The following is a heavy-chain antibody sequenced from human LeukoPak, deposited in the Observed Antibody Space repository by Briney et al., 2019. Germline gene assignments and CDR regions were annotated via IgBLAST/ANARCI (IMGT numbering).Heavy chain of an antibody. V-gene: IGHV3-20*01. J-gene: IGHJ6*03. CDR1: GFTIDDYG. Sequence: PGGSLRLSCTASGFTIDDYGMNWVRQAPGKGLEWISGIHWNGDTTNYAASVEGRFTISRDNAKNSLYLQMNSLRAEDTVLFHGEGGIRYYYYYYMDVWGKGTTVTVSS. CDR3: EGGIRYYYYYYMDV. D-gene: IGHD3-9*01. CDR2: IHWNGDTT.